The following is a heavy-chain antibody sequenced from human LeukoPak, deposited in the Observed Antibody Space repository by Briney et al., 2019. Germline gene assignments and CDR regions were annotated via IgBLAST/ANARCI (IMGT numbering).Heavy chain of an antibody. CDR2: ISWDGGST. CDR3: ARDSMHY. CDR1: EFTFDDYT. J-gene: IGHJ4*02. V-gene: IGHV3-43*01. Sequence: GGSLRLSCAASEFTFDDYTMHWVRQAPGKGLEWVSLISWDGGSTYYADSVKGRFTISRDNAKNSLYLQMNSLRAEDTAVYYCARDSMHYWGQGTLVTVSS.